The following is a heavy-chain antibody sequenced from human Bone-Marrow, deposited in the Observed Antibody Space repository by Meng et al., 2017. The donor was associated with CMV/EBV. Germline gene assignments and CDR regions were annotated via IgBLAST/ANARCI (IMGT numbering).Heavy chain of an antibody. Sequence: GGSLRLSCAASGFTFSSYSMNWVRQAPGKGLEWVSSISSSSSYIYYADSVKGRFTISRDNAKNSLYLQMNSLRAEDTAVYYCARERMTYYYGSGSYPWMDVWGQGTTVTVSS. V-gene: IGHV3-21*01. CDR3: ARERMTYYYGSGSYPWMDV. J-gene: IGHJ6*02. D-gene: IGHD3-10*01. CDR2: ISSSSSYI. CDR1: GFTFSSYS.